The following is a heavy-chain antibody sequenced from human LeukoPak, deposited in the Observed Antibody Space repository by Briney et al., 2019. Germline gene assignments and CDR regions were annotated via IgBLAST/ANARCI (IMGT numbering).Heavy chain of an antibody. V-gene: IGHV3-21*01. CDR1: GFTFSSYS. CDR2: ISSSSSYI. D-gene: IGHD3-22*01. Sequence: GGSLRLSCAASGFTFSSYSMNWVRQAPGRGRQWVPSISSSSSYIYYADSVKGRFTISRDNAKNSLYLQMNSLRAEDTAVYYCARGMGITMIDYWGQGTLVTVSS. CDR3: ARGMGITMIDY. J-gene: IGHJ4*02.